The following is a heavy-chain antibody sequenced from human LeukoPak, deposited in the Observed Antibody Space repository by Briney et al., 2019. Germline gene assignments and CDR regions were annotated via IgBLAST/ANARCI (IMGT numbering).Heavy chain of an antibody. CDR3: IADLPTSAAYAFDY. CDR1: GFTFSSHN. CDR2: IKSKNDGGTT. Sequence: PGGSLRLSCAASGFTFSSHNMSWVRQSPGKGLEWVGRIKSKNDGGTTDYAAPVKGRFSISRDDSKNTLYLQMDSLKTEDTAVYYCIADLPTSAAYAFDYWGQGTLVTISS. J-gene: IGHJ4*02. V-gene: IGHV3-15*01. D-gene: IGHD2-2*01.